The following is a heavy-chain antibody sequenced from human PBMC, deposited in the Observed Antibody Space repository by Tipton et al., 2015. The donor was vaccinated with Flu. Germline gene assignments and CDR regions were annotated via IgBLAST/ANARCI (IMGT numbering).Heavy chain of an antibody. CDR3: ARGGPMIVVVRHHYGMDV. Sequence: SLRLSCAASGFTVSSNYMNWVRQAPGKGLEWVSVIYSGGSTYYADSVKGRFTISRDNSKNTLYLQMNSLRAEDTAVYYCARGGPMIVVVRHHYGMDVWGQGTTVTVSS. D-gene: IGHD3-22*01. CDR2: IYSGGST. CDR1: GFTVSSNY. J-gene: IGHJ6*02. V-gene: IGHV3-53*01.